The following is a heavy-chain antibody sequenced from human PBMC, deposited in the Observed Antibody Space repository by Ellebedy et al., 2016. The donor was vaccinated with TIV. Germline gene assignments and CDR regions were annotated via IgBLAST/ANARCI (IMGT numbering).Heavy chain of an antibody. CDR3: ATATRYDFWSGYSNYGMDV. Sequence: SETLSLTCTVSGGSITGYYWSWIRQPPGKGLEWIGYIYYSGSTNYNPSLKSRVIISVDTSKNQFSLKLSSVTAADTAVYYCATATRYDFWSGYSNYGMDVWGQGTTVTVSS. D-gene: IGHD3-3*01. CDR1: GGSITGYY. J-gene: IGHJ6*02. CDR2: IYYSGST. V-gene: IGHV4-59*01.